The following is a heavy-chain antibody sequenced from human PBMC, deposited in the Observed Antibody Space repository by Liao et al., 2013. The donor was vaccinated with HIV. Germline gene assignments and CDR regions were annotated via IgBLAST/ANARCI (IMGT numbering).Heavy chain of an antibody. J-gene: IGHJ6*03. D-gene: IGHD3-22*01. CDR2: VNHSGST. CDR1: GGSFSGYY. Sequence: QVQLQQWGAGLLKPSETLSLTCAVYGGSFSGYYWSWIRQPPREGAWSGLGKVNHSGSTNYNPSLKSRVTISVDTSKNQFSLKLSSVTAADTAVYYCARTYYYDSSAFYYYYMDVWGERDHGHRLL. V-gene: IGHV4-34*01. CDR3: ARTYYYDSSAFYYYYMDV.